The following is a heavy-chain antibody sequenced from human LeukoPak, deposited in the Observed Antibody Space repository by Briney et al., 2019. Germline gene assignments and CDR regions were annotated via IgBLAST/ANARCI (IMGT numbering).Heavy chain of an antibody. D-gene: IGHD1-14*01. V-gene: IGHV3-48*03. CDR2: ISSSGSTI. CDR1: GFTFSSYE. J-gene: IGHJ6*01. CDR3: ARNLDPGTLYYYRMDL. Sequence: GGSLRLSCAASGFTFSSYEMHWVRQAPGMRLEWVSYISSSGSTIYYADSVKGRFTISRDNAKNSLYLQMNSLRADDTAVYYCARNLDPGTLYYYRMDLLGQGTTVTGSS.